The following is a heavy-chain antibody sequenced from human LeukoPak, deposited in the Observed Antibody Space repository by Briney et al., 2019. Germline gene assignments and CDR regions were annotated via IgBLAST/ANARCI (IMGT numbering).Heavy chain of an antibody. CDR1: GFTFRIYS. D-gene: IGHD6-19*01. CDR3: ARGGLEWLSY. V-gene: IGHV3-48*02. J-gene: IGHJ4*02. Sequence: GGSLRLSCAASGFTFRIYSMNWVRQAPGKGLEWVSYISSGSSTIYYAHSLKGRFTISRDNAKDSLYLQMNSLRDEDTAVYYCARGGLEWLSYWGQGTLVTVSS. CDR2: ISSGSSTI.